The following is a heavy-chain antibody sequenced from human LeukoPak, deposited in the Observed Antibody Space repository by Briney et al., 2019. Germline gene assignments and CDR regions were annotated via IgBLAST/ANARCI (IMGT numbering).Heavy chain of an antibody. CDR2: IYYSGST. CDR3: AAMVRGVIISFDY. J-gene: IGHJ4*02. V-gene: IGHV4-59*01. CDR1: GGSISSYY. D-gene: IGHD3-10*01. Sequence: SETLSLTCTVSGGSISSYYWSWIRQPPGKGLEWIGYIYYSGSTNYNPSLKSRVTISVDTSKNLFSLKLSSVTAADTAVYYCAAMVRGVIISFDYWGQGTLVTVSS.